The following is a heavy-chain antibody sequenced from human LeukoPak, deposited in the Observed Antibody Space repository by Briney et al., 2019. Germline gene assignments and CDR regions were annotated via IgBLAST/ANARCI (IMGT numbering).Heavy chain of an antibody. Sequence: PGGSLRLSCAASGFTFSSYAMHWVRQAPGKGRGGVAFISYDGSNKYYADSVKGRFTISRDNRKNLLHLQMNSLRPDDSAVYYCVKDLGSAITSALALDVWGQGTTVTVSS. J-gene: IGHJ6*02. CDR1: GFTFSSYA. D-gene: IGHD2-15*01. CDR2: ISYDGSNK. CDR3: VKDLGSAITSALALDV. V-gene: IGHV3-30-3*01.